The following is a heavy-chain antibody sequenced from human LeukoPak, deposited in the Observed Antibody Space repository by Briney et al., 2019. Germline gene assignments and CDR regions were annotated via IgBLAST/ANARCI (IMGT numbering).Heavy chain of an antibody. CDR2: IYTSGST. V-gene: IGHV4-4*07. J-gene: IGHJ3*02. Sequence: KPSETLSLTCTVSGGSISSYYWSWIRQPAGKGLEWIGRIYTSGSTNYNPSLKSRVTMSVDTSKNQFSLKLSSVTAADTDVYYCARDYFTRYCSGGSCYFDAFDIWGQGTMVTVSS. CDR1: GGSISSYY. CDR3: ARDYFTRYCSGGSCYFDAFDI. D-gene: IGHD2-15*01.